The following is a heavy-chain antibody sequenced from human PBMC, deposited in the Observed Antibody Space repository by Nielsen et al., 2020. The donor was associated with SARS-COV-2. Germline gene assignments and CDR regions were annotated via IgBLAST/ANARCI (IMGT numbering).Heavy chain of an antibody. J-gene: IGHJ4*02. Sequence: GGSLRLSCAASGFTFSSYGMHWVRQAPGKGLEWVAVISYDGSNKYYADSVKGRFTISRDNSKNTLYLQMNSLRAEDTAVYYCAKGPLYCGGDCYSEDIDYWGQGTLVTVSS. CDR2: ISYDGSNK. D-gene: IGHD2-21*02. CDR3: AKGPLYCGGDCYSEDIDY. CDR1: GFTFSSYG. V-gene: IGHV3-30*18.